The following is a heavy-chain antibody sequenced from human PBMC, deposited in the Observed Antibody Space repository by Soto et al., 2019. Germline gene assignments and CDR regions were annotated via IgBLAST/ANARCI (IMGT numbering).Heavy chain of an antibody. Sequence: PWGSLRLSCAASGFTFSTFSMNWVRQAPGRGLEWISYISGGGRPISYADSVKGRFTISRDNAKNSLYLQMDSLTDEDTAVYYCARDLGWAFDSWGQGTLVTVS. V-gene: IGHV3-48*02. J-gene: IGHJ4*02. D-gene: IGHD6-19*01. CDR3: ARDLGWAFDS. CDR2: ISGGGRPI. CDR1: GFTFSTFS.